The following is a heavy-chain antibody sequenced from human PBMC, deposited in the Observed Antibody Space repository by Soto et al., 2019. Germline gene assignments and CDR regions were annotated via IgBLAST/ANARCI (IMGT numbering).Heavy chain of an antibody. CDR2: ISGSGGST. Sequence: GGSLRLSCAASGFTFSSYAMSWVRQAPGKGLEWVSAISGSGGSTYYADSVKGRFTISRDNSKNTLYLQMNSLRAEDTAVYYCARVVGTMVRGVIITYYYGMDVWGQGTTVTVSS. CDR1: GFTFSSYA. D-gene: IGHD3-10*01. J-gene: IGHJ6*02. V-gene: IGHV3-23*01. CDR3: ARVVGTMVRGVIITYYYGMDV.